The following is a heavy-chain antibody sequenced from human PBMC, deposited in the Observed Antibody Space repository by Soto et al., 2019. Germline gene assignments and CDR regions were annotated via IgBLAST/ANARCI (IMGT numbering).Heavy chain of an antibody. CDR2: INPSGGST. Sequence: VKVSCKASGYTFTSYYMHWVRQAPGQGLEWMGIINPSGGSTSYAQKFQGRVTMTRDTSTSTVYMELSSLRSEDTAVYYCARGSEGAMVYYGYYYMDVWGKGTTVTVSS. CDR3: ARGSEGAMVYYGYYYMDV. D-gene: IGHD2-8*01. CDR1: GYTFTSYY. J-gene: IGHJ6*03. V-gene: IGHV1-46*03.